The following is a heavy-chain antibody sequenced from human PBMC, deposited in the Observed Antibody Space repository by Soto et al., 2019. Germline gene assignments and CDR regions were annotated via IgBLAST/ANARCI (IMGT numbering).Heavy chain of an antibody. J-gene: IGHJ5*02. V-gene: IGHV3-21*01. CDR2: ISSSSSYI. CDR1: GFTFSSYS. D-gene: IGHD6-13*01. Sequence: GGSLRLSCAASGFTFSSYSMNWVRQAPGKGLEWVSSISSSSSYIYYADSVKGRFTISRDNAKNSLYLQMNSLRAEDTAVYYCASDIAAAGTGWFDPWGQGTLVTVSS. CDR3: ASDIAAAGTGWFDP.